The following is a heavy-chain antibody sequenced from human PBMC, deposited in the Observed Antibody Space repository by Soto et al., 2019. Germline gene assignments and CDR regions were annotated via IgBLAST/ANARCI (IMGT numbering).Heavy chain of an antibody. Sequence: QVQLQQWGAGLLKPSETLSLTCAVYGGSFTGYFWSWIRQSPGKGLEWIGEVNHRGETNYSPSLNGGLTISVDTSKNHISLKLNSVTAADTAVYDCARGKGMQLWLKSYFDTWGQGTPVTVSS. D-gene: IGHD5-18*01. J-gene: IGHJ4*02. CDR3: ARGKGMQLWLKSYFDT. V-gene: IGHV4-34*02. CDR2: VNHRGET. CDR1: GGSFTGYF.